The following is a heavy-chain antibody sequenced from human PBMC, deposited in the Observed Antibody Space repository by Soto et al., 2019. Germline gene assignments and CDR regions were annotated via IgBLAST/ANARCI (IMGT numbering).Heavy chain of an antibody. J-gene: IGHJ3*02. CDR1: GFTFSSYA. CDR2: ISGSGGST. V-gene: IGHV3-23*01. CDR3: AQRTRSYANAFDI. D-gene: IGHD1-26*01. Sequence: EVQLLESGGGLVQPGGSLRLSCAASGFTFSSYAMSWVRQAPGKGLEWVSDISGSGGSTYYADSVKGRFTISRDNSKNTLYLQMNSLRAEDTAVYYCAQRTRSYANAFDIWGQGTMVIVSS.